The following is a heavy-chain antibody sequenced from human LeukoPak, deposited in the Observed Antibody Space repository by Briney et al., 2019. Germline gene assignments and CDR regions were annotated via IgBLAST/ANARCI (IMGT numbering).Heavy chain of an antibody. V-gene: IGHV1-18*01. CDR3: ARLNEYGDYVY. CDR1: GYTFTTYG. CDR2: VSVYNGNT. J-gene: IGHJ4*02. D-gene: IGHD4-17*01. Sequence: ASVKVSCKASGYTFTTYGITWVRQAPGQGLEWMGWVSVYNGNTNYAQKLQGRVTMTTDTSTNTAYMELRSLRSDDTAVYYCARLNEYGDYVYWGQGTLVTVSS.